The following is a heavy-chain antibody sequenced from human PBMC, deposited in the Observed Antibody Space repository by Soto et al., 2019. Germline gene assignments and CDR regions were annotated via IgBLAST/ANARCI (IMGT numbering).Heavy chain of an antibody. CDR2: IYYSGST. D-gene: IGHD1-26*01. Sequence: QVQLQESGPGLVKPSETLSLTCTVSGGSISSYYWSWIRQPPGKGLEWIGYIYYSGSTNYNPSLKSRVTISVDTSKNPFPLKLSSVTAADTAVYYCARRWGAAVDYWGQGTLVTVSS. CDR3: ARRWGAAVDY. J-gene: IGHJ4*02. CDR1: GGSISSYY. V-gene: IGHV4-59*08.